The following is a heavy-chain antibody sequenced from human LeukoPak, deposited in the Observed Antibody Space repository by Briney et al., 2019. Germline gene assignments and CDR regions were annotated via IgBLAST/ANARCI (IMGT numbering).Heavy chain of an antibody. D-gene: IGHD3-16*02. CDR1: GDSVSSNSAA. CDR2: TYYRSKWYN. CDR3: AVSYDYVLGSYRPGPFDY. J-gene: IGHJ4*02. V-gene: IGHV6-1*01. Sequence: SQTLSLTCAISGDSVSSNSAAWNWIRQSPSRGLEWLGRTYYRSKWYNDYAVSVKSRITINPDTSKNQFSLQLNSVTPEDTAVYYCAVSYDYVLGSYRPGPFDYWGQGTLVTVSS.